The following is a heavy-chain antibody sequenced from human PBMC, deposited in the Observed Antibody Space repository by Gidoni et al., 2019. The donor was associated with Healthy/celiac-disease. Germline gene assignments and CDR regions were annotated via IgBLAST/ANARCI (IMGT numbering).Heavy chain of an antibody. CDR2: ISSSSSYT. D-gene: IGHD2-2*01. CDR1: GFTFSDYY. Sequence: QVQLVESGGGLVKPGGSLRPSCEASGFTFSDYYMSWIRQAPGKGLGWVSYISSSSSYTNYADSVKGRFTISRDNAKNSLYLQRNSRRAEDTAVYYCARGGYCSSTSCQARDYGMDVWGQGTTVTVSS. J-gene: IGHJ6*02. CDR3: ARGGYCSSTSCQARDYGMDV. V-gene: IGHV3-11*06.